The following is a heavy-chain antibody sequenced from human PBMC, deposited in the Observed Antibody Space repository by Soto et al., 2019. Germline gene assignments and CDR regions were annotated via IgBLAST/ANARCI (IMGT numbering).Heavy chain of an antibody. CDR2: IVVGSGNT. D-gene: IGHD2-15*01. CDR1: GFTFTSSA. J-gene: IGHJ6*03. V-gene: IGHV1-58*02. CDR3: AAVRRYCSGGSCYSRDYYYMDV. Sequence: SVKVSCKASGFTFTSSAMQWVRQARGQRLEWIGWIVVGSGNTNYAQKFQERVTITRDMSTSTAYMELSSLRSEDTAVYYCAAVRRYCSGGSCYSRDYYYMDVWGKGTTVTV.